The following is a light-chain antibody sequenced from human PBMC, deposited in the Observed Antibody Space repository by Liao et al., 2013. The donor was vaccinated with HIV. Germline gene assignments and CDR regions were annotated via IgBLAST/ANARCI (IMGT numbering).Light chain of an antibody. CDR2: EDT. CDR3: QAWDSXTAYV. CDR1: KLGDKY. Sequence: SYELTQTPSVSVSPGQTASITCSGDKLGDKYASWYQQKPGQSPVLVIYEDTKRPSGIPGRFSGSNSGNTATLTISGTQAMDEADYYCQAWDSXTAYVFGPGTKVTVL. V-gene: IGLV3-1*01. J-gene: IGLJ1*01.